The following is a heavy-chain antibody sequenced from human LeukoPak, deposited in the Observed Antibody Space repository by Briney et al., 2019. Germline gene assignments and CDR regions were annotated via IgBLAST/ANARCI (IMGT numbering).Heavy chain of an antibody. CDR3: AKELEGRFDY. V-gene: IGHV3-43*02. D-gene: IGHD1-1*01. J-gene: IGHJ4*02. CDR2: ISGSGGST. Sequence: GGSLRLSCAASGFTFNNYAMNWVRQAPGKGLEWVSAISGSGGSTYYADSVKGRFTISRDNSKNSLYLQMNSLRTEDTALYYCAKELEGRFDYWGQGTLVTVSS. CDR1: GFTFNNYA.